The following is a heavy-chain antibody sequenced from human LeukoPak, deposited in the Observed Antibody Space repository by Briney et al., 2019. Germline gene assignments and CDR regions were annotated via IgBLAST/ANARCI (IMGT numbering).Heavy chain of an antibody. D-gene: IGHD3-22*01. V-gene: IGHV3-23*01. CDR1: GFTFSTYA. Sequence: GGSLRLSCAASGFTFSTYAMSWVRQAPGKGLEWISGIGGSDGSRYYADSVKGRFIISRDNSKNTLYLQMNSLSADDTAVYYCAKAMYYYDRSGYDAAYYFDYWGQGTLVTVSS. CDR2: IGGSDGSR. CDR3: AKAMYYYDRSGYDAAYYFDY. J-gene: IGHJ4*02.